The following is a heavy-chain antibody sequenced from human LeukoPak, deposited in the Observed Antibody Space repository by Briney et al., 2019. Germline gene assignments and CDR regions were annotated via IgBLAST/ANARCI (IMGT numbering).Heavy chain of an antibody. CDR2: INPNTGGT. CDR3: ARDFMGNLNYHDAFDI. CDR1: GYTFTSYG. D-gene: IGHD1-7*01. J-gene: IGHJ3*02. Sequence: GASVKVSCKASGYTFTSYGISWVRQAPGQGLEWMGRINPNTGGTNYAQKFQGRVTMTRDTSINTAYMELSRLRSDDTAVYYCARDFMGNLNYHDAFDIWRQGTMVTVSS. V-gene: IGHV1-2*06.